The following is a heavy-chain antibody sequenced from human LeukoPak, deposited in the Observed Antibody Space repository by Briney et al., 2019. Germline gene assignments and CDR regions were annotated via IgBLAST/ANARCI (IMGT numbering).Heavy chain of an antibody. CDR3: ARRYCTNGVCCIDY. J-gene: IGHJ4*02. CDR2: INTNTGNP. CDR1: GGTFISYA. Sequence: ASVKVSCKASGGTFISYAISWVRQAPGQGLEWMGWINTNTGNPTYAQGFTGRFVFSLDTSVSTAYLQISSLKAEDTAVYYCARRYCTNGVCCIDYWGQGTLVTVSS. D-gene: IGHD2-8*01. V-gene: IGHV7-4-1*02.